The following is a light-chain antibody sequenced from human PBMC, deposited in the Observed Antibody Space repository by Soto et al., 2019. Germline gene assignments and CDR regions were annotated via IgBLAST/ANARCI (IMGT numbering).Light chain of an antibody. J-gene: IGKJ1*01. Sequence: ALTQSLGTVSLATIKRATLSCRASQSVSTNYLAWYQQKPGQAPRLIIYGASYRATGIPDRFSGSAWGTYFTVIISRRSQEDSAVYYCQQYGSPGTFGQGTKVDIK. CDR3: QQYGSPGT. CDR2: GAS. V-gene: IGKV3-20*01. CDR1: QSVSTNY.